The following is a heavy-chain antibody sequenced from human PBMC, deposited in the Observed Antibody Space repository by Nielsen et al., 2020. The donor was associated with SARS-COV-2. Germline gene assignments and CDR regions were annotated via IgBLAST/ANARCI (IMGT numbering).Heavy chain of an antibody. J-gene: IGHJ6*02. D-gene: IGHD6-13*01. CDR1: GFTFTSYS. V-gene: IGHV3-15*01. CDR2: IKAKTDGETT. Sequence: GGSLRLSCAASGFTFTSYSMQWVRQAPGKGLEWVGRIKAKTDGETTVYAAPVQGRFTISRDDSEMTLYLQMDSLEIEDTGVYYCSTGGVAAVGTYYYYYGMDVWGQGTTVAVSS. CDR3: STGGVAAVGTYYYYYGMDV.